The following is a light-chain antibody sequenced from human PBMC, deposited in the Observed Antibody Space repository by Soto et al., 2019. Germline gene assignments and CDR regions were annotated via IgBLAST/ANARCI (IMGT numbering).Light chain of an antibody. CDR2: KNN. J-gene: IGLJ1*01. Sequence: QSALTQPPSASEAPGQRVTISCTGSSSNIGAGYEAHWYQQVPGTAPKLLIYKNNQRPSGVPDRFSGSKSGTSASLAITGLQAEDEAEYYCQSYDSSLSGYVFGTGTKLTVL. CDR3: QSYDSSLSGYV. V-gene: IGLV1-40*01. CDR1: SSNIGAGYE.